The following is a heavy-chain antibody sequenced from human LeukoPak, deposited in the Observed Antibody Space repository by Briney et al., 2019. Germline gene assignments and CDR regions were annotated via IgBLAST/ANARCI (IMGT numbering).Heavy chain of an antibody. CDR1: GFSFDDYG. V-gene: IGHV3-20*04. CDR3: ARDLRVVITGSFDS. D-gene: IGHD3-22*01. J-gene: IGHJ4*02. CDR2: INWNGDST. Sequence: GGSLRLSCAASGFSFDDYGLTWVRQAPGKGLEWVSGINWNGDSTDYADSVKSRFTISRDNAKNSLYLQMNRLRAEDTALYYCARDLRVVITGSFDSWGQGTLVTVSS.